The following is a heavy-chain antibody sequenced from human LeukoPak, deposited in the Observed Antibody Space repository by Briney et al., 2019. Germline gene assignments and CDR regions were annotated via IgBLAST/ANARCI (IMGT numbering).Heavy chain of an antibody. CDR1: GGSISSYY. Sequence: PSETLSLTCTVSGGSISSYYWSWIRQPAGKGLEWIGRMYFSGSATYNPSLKSRVTMSVDTSKNQFSLNLSSVTAADTAVYYCAPNIPTPTPSPPLRHWGQGTLVTVSS. CDR3: APNIPTPTPSPPLRH. D-gene: IGHD2-15*01. V-gene: IGHV4-4*07. J-gene: IGHJ4*02. CDR2: MYFSGSA.